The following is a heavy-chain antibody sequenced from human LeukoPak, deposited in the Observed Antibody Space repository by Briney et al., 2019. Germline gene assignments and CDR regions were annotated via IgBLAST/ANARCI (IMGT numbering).Heavy chain of an antibody. Sequence: GGSLRLSCAASGFTFSTHWMHWVRQVPGRGPVWVSRVDRGGSSTSKENSVKGRFSISRDNAKSTLYLQMNGLRAEDTAVYYCARGPGSSGGAYVGDYWGHGTLVTVSS. CDR2: VDRGGSST. J-gene: IGHJ4*01. CDR1: GFTFSTHW. V-gene: IGHV3-74*01. CDR3: ARGPGSSGGAYVGDY. D-gene: IGHD3-22*01.